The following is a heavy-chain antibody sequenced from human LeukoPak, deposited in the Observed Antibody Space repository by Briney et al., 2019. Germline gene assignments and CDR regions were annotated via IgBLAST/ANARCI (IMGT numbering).Heavy chain of an antibody. D-gene: IGHD6-19*01. CDR2: IIPIFGTA. V-gene: IGHV1-69*06. Sequence: ASVKVSCKASGGTFSSYAISCVRQAPGQGLEWMGGIIPIFGTANYAQKFQGRVTITADKSTSTAYMELSSLRSEDTAVYYCARDVSKAGYSSGWYYDYWGQGTLVTVSS. J-gene: IGHJ4*02. CDR3: ARDVSKAGYSSGWYYDY. CDR1: GGTFSSYA.